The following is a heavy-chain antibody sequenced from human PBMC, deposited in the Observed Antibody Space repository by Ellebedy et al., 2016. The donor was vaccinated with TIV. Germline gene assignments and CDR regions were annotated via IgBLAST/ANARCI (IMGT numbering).Heavy chain of an antibody. CDR2: ISTYTGET. Sequence: ASVKVSXXASGYIFTSYGVTWVRQAPGQGLEWMGWISTYTGETKYAQRFQGRLTLTTDTSTTTAYMELRSLISDDTAVYYCARVKWSSGKASWFDPWGQGTLVTVSS. CDR1: GYIFTSYG. D-gene: IGHD1-26*01. V-gene: IGHV1-18*04. J-gene: IGHJ5*02. CDR3: ARVKWSSGKASWFDP.